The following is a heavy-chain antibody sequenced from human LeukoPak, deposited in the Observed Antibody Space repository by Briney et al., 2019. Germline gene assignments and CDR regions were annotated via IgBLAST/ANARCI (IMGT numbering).Heavy chain of an antibody. J-gene: IGHJ4*02. V-gene: IGHV4-39*07. CDR2: IYASGST. CDR1: GGSISSSSYY. D-gene: IGHD3-22*01. Sequence: SETLSLTCTVSGGSISSSSYYWGWIRQPPGKALEWIGRIYASGSTNYNPSLKSRVTISEDTSKNQFSLMLTSVTAADTAVYYCATESYYDGTGYYLLDYWGQGTLVTVSS. CDR3: ATESYYDGTGYYLLDY.